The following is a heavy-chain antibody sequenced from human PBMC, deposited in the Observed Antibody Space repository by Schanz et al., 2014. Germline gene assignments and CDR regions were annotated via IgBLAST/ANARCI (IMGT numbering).Heavy chain of an antibody. V-gene: IGHV3-21*04. D-gene: IGHD2-2*01. CDR3: AKVAPAATYLDS. CDR1: GFTFSIYA. Sequence: VQLVESGGGLVKPGGSLRLSCAASGFTFSIYAMSWVRQAPGKGLEWVSSISSSSSYISYADSVKGRFSISRDNGETSVYLQINSLRVEDTAVYYCAKVAPAATYLDSWGLGTLVTVSS. CDR2: ISSSSSYI. J-gene: IGHJ4*02.